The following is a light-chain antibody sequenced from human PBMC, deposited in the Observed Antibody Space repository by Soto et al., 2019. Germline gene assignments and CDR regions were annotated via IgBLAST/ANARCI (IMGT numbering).Light chain of an antibody. CDR1: QSVSSN. Sequence: EIVMTQSPDTLSVSPGERATLSCRASQSVSSNLAWYQQKPGQAPRLLIYGASTRATGIPARFSGSGSGTDFTLTISSLQSEDFVVYYCQQYNYRPPFTFGQGTKLEI. J-gene: IGKJ2*01. V-gene: IGKV3-15*01. CDR2: GAS. CDR3: QQYNYRPPFT.